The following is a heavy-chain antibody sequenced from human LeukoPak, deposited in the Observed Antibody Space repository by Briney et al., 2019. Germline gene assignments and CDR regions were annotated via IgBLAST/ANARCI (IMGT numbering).Heavy chain of an antibody. CDR2: IYYTGST. Sequence: SETLSLTCIVSGDSINYYYWSWIRQPPGKGLEWIGYIYYTGSTNYNPSLKSRVTMSVDTSKNHFSLKLSSVTAADTAVYYCARLGSYLHHWGQGTLVTVSS. CDR1: GDSINYYY. D-gene: IGHD3-16*01. V-gene: IGHV4-59*08. CDR3: ARLGSYLHH. J-gene: IGHJ4*02.